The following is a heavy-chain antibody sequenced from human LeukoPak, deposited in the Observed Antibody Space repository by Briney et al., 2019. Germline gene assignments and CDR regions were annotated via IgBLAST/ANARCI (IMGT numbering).Heavy chain of an antibody. CDR3: ARHGDVFDAFDI. D-gene: IGHD2-21*02. Sequence: SETLSLTCTVSGGSISNYYWSWIRQPPGKGLEWIGYIYASGSTNFNPSLKSRVTISVDTSKSHFSLRLNSVTAADTAVYYCARHGDVFDAFDIWGQGTMVTVSS. CDR1: GGSISNYY. J-gene: IGHJ3*02. V-gene: IGHV4-4*09. CDR2: IYASGST.